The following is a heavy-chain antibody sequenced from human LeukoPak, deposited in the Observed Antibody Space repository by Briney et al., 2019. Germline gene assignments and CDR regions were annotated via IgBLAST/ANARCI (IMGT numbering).Heavy chain of an antibody. CDR3: ARLMVRGVYSDY. V-gene: IGHV3-53*01. Sequence: GGSLRLSCAASGFTFSSYGMHWVRQAPGKGLEWVSVIYSGGSTCYADSVKGRFTISRDNSKNTLYLQMNSLRAEDTAVYYCARLMVRGVYSDYWGQGTLVTVSS. J-gene: IGHJ4*02. CDR2: IYSGGST. D-gene: IGHD3-10*01. CDR1: GFTFSSYG.